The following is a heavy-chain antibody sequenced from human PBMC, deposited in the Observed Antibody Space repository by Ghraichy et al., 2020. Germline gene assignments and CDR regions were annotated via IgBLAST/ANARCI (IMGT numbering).Heavy chain of an antibody. Sequence: ESLNISCTVSGGSISSSSYYWGWIRQPPGKGLEWIGSIYYSGSTYYNPSLKSRVTISVDTSKNQFSLKLSSVTAADTAVYYCAKSSGGVIDAFDIWGQGTMVTVSS. D-gene: IGHD2-15*01. CDR3: AKSSGGVIDAFDI. CDR1: GGSISSSSYY. V-gene: IGHV4-39*01. J-gene: IGHJ3*02. CDR2: IYYSGST.